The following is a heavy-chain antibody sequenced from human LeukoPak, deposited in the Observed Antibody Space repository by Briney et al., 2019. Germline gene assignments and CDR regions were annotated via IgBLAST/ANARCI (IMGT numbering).Heavy chain of an antibody. Sequence: PSETLSLTCTVSGGSISSYYWSWIRQPPGKGLEWIGYIYYSGSTNYNPSLKSRVTISVDTSKNQFSLKLSSVTAADTAVYYCARAGVIVGLSFDLWGRGTLVTVSS. CDR3: ARAGVIVGLSFDL. V-gene: IGHV4-59*01. D-gene: IGHD3-22*01. CDR2: IYYSGST. J-gene: IGHJ2*01. CDR1: GGSISSYY.